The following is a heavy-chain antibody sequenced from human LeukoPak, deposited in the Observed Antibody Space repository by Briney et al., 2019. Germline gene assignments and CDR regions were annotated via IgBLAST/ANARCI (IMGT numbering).Heavy chain of an antibody. CDR2: ISGSGGST. CDR3: ARDSGFSGTQRGEY. D-gene: IGHD3/OR15-3a*01. V-gene: IGHV3-23*01. Sequence: GGSLRLSCAASGFTFSSYAMSWVRQAPGKGLEWVSAISGSGGSTYYADSVKGRFTISRDNSKNTLYLQMNSLRAEDTAVYYCARDSGFSGTQRGEYWGQGTLVTVSS. CDR1: GFTFSSYA. J-gene: IGHJ4*02.